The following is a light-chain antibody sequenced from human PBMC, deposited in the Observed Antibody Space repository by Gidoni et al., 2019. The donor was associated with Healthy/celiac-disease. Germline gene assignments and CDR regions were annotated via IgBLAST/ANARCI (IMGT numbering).Light chain of an antibody. Sequence: SYVLTQPPSVSVAPGQTARITCGGNNSGSKSVHWYQQKPGQAPGLVVYDDSDRPSGIPERFSGSNSGNTATLTISRVEAGDEADYYCQVWDSSSDHLEVFGGGTKLTVL. CDR1: NSGSKS. J-gene: IGLJ3*02. V-gene: IGLV3-21*02. CDR3: QVWDSSSDHLEV. CDR2: DDS.